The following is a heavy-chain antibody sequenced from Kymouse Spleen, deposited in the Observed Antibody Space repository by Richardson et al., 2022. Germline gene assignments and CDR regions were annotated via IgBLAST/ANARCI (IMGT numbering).Heavy chain of an antibody. V-gene: IGHV3-21*03. J-gene: IGHJ5*02. CDR2: ISSSSSYI. Sequence: EVQLVESGGGLVKPGGSLRLSCAASGFTFSSYSMNWVRQAPGKGLEWVSSISSSSSYIYYADSVKGRFTISRDNAKNSLYLQMNSLRAEDTAVYYCARDPGGAHNWFDPWGQGTLVTVSS. D-gene: IGHD3-10*01. CDR3: ARDPGGAHNWFDP. CDR1: GFTFSSYS.